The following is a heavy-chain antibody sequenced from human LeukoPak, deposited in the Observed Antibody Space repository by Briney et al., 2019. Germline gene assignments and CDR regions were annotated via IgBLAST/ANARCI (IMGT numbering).Heavy chain of an antibody. Sequence: PGGSLRLSCAASGFTFSSYAMSWVRQTPGKGLEWVAVISYDGSNKYYADSVKGRFTISRDNSKNTLYLQMNSLRPEDTAVYYCAKDKLQLLILDYFDYWGQGTLVTVSS. J-gene: IGHJ4*02. CDR3: AKDKLQLLILDYFDY. V-gene: IGHV3-30*18. CDR1: GFTFSSYA. D-gene: IGHD4-11*01. CDR2: ISYDGSNK.